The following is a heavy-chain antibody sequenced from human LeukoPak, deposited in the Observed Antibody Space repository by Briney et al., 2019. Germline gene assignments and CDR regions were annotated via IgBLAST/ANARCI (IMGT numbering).Heavy chain of an antibody. V-gene: IGHV3-23*01. CDR1: GFTFSSYN. CDR3: ARARGYCAADCSRYAFDY. CDR2: LSNSGRNT. Sequence: GGSLRLPCAACGFTFSSYNMSWVPEAPGRGREGGSTLSNSGRNTFYTDSVKGRFTTSRDNSKNTLYLQMNSLRAGDTAVYSCARARGYCAADCSRYAFDYWGQGTLVTVSS. D-gene: IGHD2-21*02. J-gene: IGHJ4*02.